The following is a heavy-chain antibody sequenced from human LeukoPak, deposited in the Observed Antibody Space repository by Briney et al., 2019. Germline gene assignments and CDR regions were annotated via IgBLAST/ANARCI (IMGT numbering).Heavy chain of an antibody. D-gene: IGHD2-2*01. J-gene: IGHJ5*02. CDR1: GFTFSSYA. CDR3: AKGKGVVPAAIRGGNWFDL. V-gene: IGHV3-23*01. CDR2: ISGSGGST. Sequence: GGSLRLSCAASGFTFSSYAMSWVRQAPGKGLEWVSAISGSGGSTYYADSVKGRFTISRDNSKNTLYLQMNSLRAEDTAVYYCAKGKGVVPAAIRGGNWFDLWGQGTLVTVSS.